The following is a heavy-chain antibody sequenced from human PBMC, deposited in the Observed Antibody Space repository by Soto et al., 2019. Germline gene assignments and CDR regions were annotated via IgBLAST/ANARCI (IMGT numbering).Heavy chain of an antibody. CDR2: ISSRSDTL. J-gene: IGHJ6*02. CDR3: ARDWDIVILSVPIPNYNYGMDV. D-gene: IGHD2-15*01. Sequence: GGSLRLSCEGSGFTFSAYAMNWVRQAPGKGLEWASYISSRSDTLYYADSVKGRFTISRDNAKNSVYLQVNNLRDEDTAVYYCARDWDIVILSVPIPNYNYGMDVWGQGTTVTVSS. CDR1: GFTFSAYA. V-gene: IGHV3-48*02.